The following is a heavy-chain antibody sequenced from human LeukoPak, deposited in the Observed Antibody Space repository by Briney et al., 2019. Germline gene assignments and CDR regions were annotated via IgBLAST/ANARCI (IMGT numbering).Heavy chain of an antibody. CDR1: GGSFSGYY. CDR2: INHSGST. Sequence: SETLSLTCGVYGGSFSGYYWSWVRQPPGKGLEWIGEINHSGSTNYNPSLKSRVTISVDTSKNQFSLKLSSVTAADTAVYYCARGRRSSGWYNYWGQGTLVTVSS. D-gene: IGHD6-19*01. V-gene: IGHV4-34*01. J-gene: IGHJ4*02. CDR3: ARGRRSSGWYNY.